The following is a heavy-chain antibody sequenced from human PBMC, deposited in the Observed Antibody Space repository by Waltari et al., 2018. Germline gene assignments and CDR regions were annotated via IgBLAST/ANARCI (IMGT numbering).Heavy chain of an antibody. CDR1: GYTFTSYG. Sequence: QIQLVQSGAEVKKPGASVKVSCKASGYTFTSYGIRWVRQAPGQGLEWMGWISAYTGNTNHAQKRQARVTVTTNTSTSTAYMELRCLRSDDTAVYYCARVPAPDYCSSTSCSGGDWFDPWGQGTLVTVSS. CDR2: ISAYTGNT. CDR3: ARVPAPDYCSSTSCSGGDWFDP. D-gene: IGHD2-2*01. V-gene: IGHV1-18*01. J-gene: IGHJ5*02.